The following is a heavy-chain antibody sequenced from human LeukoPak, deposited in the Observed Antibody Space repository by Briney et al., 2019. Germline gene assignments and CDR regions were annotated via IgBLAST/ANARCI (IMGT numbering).Heavy chain of an antibody. J-gene: IGHJ3*02. CDR3: ARHDDYSRAFDI. Sequence: SETLSLTCTVSDGSISSNSYYWGWIRQPPGKGLEWIGSISYSGRTYYNPSLESRVTISVDTSKNQFSLKLSSVTAADTAVYYCARHDDYSRAFDIWGQGTMVTVSS. CDR2: ISYSGRT. CDR1: DGSISSNSYY. D-gene: IGHD4-11*01. V-gene: IGHV4-39*01.